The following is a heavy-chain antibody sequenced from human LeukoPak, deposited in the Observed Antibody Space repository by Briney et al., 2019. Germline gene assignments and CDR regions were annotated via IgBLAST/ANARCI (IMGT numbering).Heavy chain of an antibody. D-gene: IGHD3-22*01. CDR3: AREYYGSSGYYNDY. V-gene: IGHV4-59*11. CDR2: IYSSGST. CDR1: GGSIINHN. J-gene: IGHJ4*02. Sequence: PSETLSLTCSVSGGSIINHNWSWIRQPPGKGVEWIGYIYSSGSTNYNPSRKSRVTISVDRSKNQFSLNLSSVTAADTAVYYCAREYYGSSGYYNDYCGQGALVTVPS.